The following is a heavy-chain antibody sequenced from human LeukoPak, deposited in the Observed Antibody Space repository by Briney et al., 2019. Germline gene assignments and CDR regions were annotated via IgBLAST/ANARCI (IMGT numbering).Heavy chain of an antibody. CDR1: GFTFSNYR. CDR2: INLDPNTI. V-gene: IGHV3-48*04. J-gene: IGHJ4*02. D-gene: IGHD1/OR15-1a*01. CDR3: ARDVSVNKVTTPFDH. Sequence: GGSLRLSCEASGFTFSNYRMHWVRQAPGKGLEWISYINLDPNTIYYADSVKGRFTISRDNAKQSLYLQMNSLRVEDTAIYYCARDVSVNKVTTPFDHWGQGTLVTVAS.